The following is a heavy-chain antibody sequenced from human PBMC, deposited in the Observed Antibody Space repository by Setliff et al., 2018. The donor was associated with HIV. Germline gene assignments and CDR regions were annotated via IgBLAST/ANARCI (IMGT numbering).Heavy chain of an antibody. J-gene: IGHJ5*02. D-gene: IGHD2-21*01. Sequence: ASVKVSCKASGYTFTNSDIHWVRQAPGQGLEWMGWMNPKSDNTGYAQKFQGRVTMTSNTFIGTAYMELSGLTSDDTAVYYRARGHLDRDYWEDIVGNWFAPWGQGTLVTVSS. CDR3: ARGHLDRDYWEDIVGNWFAP. V-gene: IGHV1-8*02. CDR2: MNPKSDNT. CDR1: GYTFTNSD.